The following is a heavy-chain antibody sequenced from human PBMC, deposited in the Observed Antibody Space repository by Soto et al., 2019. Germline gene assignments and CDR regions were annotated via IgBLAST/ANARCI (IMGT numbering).Heavy chain of an antibody. CDR1: GGSFTSNNW. CDR3: ASRDPGTSVDY. J-gene: IGHJ4*02. CDR2: IYRTGST. D-gene: IGHD1-7*01. Sequence: AETLSLTCAVSGGSFTSNNWWTWVRQPPGQGLEWIGEIYRTGSTNYNPSLKSRVTISLDKSENQFSLKVTSLTAADTAVYYCASRDPGTSVDYWGQGTLVTVSS. V-gene: IGHV4-4*02.